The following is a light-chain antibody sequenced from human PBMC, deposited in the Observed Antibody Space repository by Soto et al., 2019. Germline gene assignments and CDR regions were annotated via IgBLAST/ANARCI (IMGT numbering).Light chain of an antibody. CDR1: QSVSSY. CDR3: QQSSNWPRGS. V-gene: IGKV3-11*01. J-gene: IGKJ1*01. Sequence: EIVLTQSPATLSLSPGERATLACRASQSVSSYLAWSQQKPGQAPRLLIYDASNRDTGIPARFSGSGSGTDFTLTISSLEPEDFAVYYCQQSSNWPRGSFGQGTKVEIK. CDR2: DAS.